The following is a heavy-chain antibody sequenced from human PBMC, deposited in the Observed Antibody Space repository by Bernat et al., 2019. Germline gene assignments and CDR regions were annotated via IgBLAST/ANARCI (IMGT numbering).Heavy chain of an antibody. Sequence: EVQLVESGGGLVQPGGSLRLSCAASGLTFSSDWMSWVRQAPGKGLEWVANIKGDGSEKYYVDSVEGRFTISRDNAKSSLYLQMNSLRAEDTAVYHCARSRGRMWSTFDYWGQGTLVTVSS. CDR1: GLTFSSDW. J-gene: IGHJ4*02. CDR3: ARSRGRMWSTFDY. V-gene: IGHV3-7*03. D-gene: IGHD2-21*01. CDR2: IKGDGSEK.